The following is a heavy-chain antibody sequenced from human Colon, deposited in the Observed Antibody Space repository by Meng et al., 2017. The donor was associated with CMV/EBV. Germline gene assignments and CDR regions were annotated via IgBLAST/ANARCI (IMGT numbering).Heavy chain of an antibody. Sequence: GESLKISCAASGVTFHSYPMTWVRQGPGKGLEWVSVIYSDGSTNYADSVKGRFTISRDNAKDSVDLLMTSLRAEDTAVYYCTRTFRYYFDFWGQGTLVTVSS. CDR3: TRTFRYYFDF. V-gene: IGHV3-66*01. J-gene: IGHJ4*02. CDR2: IYSDGST. D-gene: IGHD2/OR15-2a*01. CDR1: GVTFHSYP.